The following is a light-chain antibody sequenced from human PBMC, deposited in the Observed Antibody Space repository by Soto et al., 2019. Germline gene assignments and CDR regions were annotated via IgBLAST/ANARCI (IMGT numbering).Light chain of an antibody. V-gene: IGKV3-20*01. CDR3: LRYGDSPPAYT. J-gene: IGKJ2*01. CDR2: GAS. Sequence: EIVLTQSPGTVSLSPGERATLSCRASQSVSSRNLAWYRQKPVQAPSLLIFGASNRATGIPDRFSGSGYGTDFTLTISRLEPEDCAVYYCLRYGDSPPAYTFGQGTKLEIK. CDR1: QSVSSRN.